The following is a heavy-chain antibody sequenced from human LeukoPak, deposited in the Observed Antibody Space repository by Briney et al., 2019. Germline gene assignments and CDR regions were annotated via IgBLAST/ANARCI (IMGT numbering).Heavy chain of an antibody. J-gene: IGHJ4*02. V-gene: IGHV3-30*02. Sequence: PGGSLRLSCVASGFAFSSYGMNWVRQAPGKGLEWVAFLRNDGGHTYYADSVRGRFTISRDNSKNTLYLQLNSLRAEDTAVFYCAKDFHPYAEFSYLFDYWGQGTLVTVSS. D-gene: IGHD4-17*01. CDR2: LRNDGGHT. CDR1: GFAFSSYG. CDR3: AKDFHPYAEFSYLFDY.